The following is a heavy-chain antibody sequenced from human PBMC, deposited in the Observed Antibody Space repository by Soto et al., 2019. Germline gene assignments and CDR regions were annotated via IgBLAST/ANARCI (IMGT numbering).Heavy chain of an antibody. D-gene: IGHD3-22*01. CDR3: AADPSYYYDSSGYSF. CDR1: GFTFTSSA. Sequence: ASVKVSCKASGFTFTSSAVQWVRQARGQRLEWIGWIVVGSGNTNYAQKFQERVTITRDMSTSTAYMELSSLRSEDTAVYYCAADPSYYYDSSGYSFWGQGTLVTVSS. J-gene: IGHJ4*02. V-gene: IGHV1-58*01. CDR2: IVVGSGNT.